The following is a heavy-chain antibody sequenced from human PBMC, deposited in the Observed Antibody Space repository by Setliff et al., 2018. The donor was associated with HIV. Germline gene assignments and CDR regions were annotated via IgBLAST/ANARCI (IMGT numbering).Heavy chain of an antibody. CDR2: ISTYNGNT. D-gene: IGHD3-3*01. Sequence: ASVKVSCKASGYTFTTYGITWVRQAPGQGLEWMGWISTYNGNTNYAQRFQGRVTMTTVTSTSTAYMELRSLRSDDTAVYYCARTLCSSFSSFDYWGQGTLVTVSS. V-gene: IGHV1-18*01. CDR1: GYTFTTYG. CDR3: ARTLCSSFSSFDY. J-gene: IGHJ4*02.